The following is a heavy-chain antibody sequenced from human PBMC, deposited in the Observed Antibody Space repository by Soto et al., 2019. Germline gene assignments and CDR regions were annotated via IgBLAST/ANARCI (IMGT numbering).Heavy chain of an antibody. CDR1: GYSFTSFR. J-gene: IGHJ4*02. CDR2: INPTDSYA. CDR3: ARQMTSQLDY. V-gene: IGHV5-10-1*01. Sequence: PGESLKISCEGSGYSFTSFRINWVRQIPGKGLEWMGRINPTDSYAEYSPSFQGHVTISIDKSVNTAYLQWSSLKASDTAVYYCARQMTSQLDYWGQGTLVTV. D-gene: IGHD6-13*01.